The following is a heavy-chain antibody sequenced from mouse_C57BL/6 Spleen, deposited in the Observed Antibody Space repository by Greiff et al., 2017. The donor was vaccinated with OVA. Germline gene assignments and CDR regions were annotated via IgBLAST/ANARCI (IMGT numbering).Heavy chain of an antibody. D-gene: IGHD1-1*01. V-gene: IGHV1-52*01. CDR2: IDPSDSET. Sequence: VQLQQPGAELVRPGSSVKLSCKASGYTFTSYWMHWVKQRPIQGLEWIGNIDPSDSETHYNQKFKDKATLTVAKSSSTAYMQLSSLTSEDSAVYYCAKSGGRSLDYWGQGTTLTVSS. J-gene: IGHJ2*01. CDR1: GYTFTSYW. CDR3: AKSGGRSLDY.